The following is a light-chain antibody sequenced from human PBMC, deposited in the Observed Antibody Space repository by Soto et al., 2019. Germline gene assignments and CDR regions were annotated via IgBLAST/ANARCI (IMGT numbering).Light chain of an antibody. J-gene: IGLJ2*01. V-gene: IGLV2-14*03. CDR3: SSYAL. Sequence: QSALTQPASVSGSPGQSITISCTGTSSDIGASDYVSWYQQHPDKAPKLIIYNVNYRPSGISSRFSGSKSGNTASLTISGLQAEDEGDYFSSSYALFGGRTKLTVL. CDR2: NVN. CDR1: SSDIGASDY.